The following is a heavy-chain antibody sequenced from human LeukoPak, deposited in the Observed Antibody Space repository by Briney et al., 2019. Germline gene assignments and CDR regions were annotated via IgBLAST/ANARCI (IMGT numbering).Heavy chain of an antibody. V-gene: IGHV4-59*01. CDR1: GGSISTYY. Sequence: SETLSLTCTVSGGSISTYYWSWIRQPPGKGLEWIGYIYYSGSTNYNPSLKSRVTISVDTSKNQFSLKLRSVTAADTAVYYCASPLRFYYYFDSGGKGTLATVPS. CDR3: ASPLRFYYYFDS. J-gene: IGHJ4*02. CDR2: IYYSGST. D-gene: IGHD1-26*01.